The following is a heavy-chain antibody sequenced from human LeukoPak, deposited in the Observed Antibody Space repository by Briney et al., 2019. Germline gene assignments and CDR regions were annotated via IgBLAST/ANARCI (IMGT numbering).Heavy chain of an antibody. V-gene: IGHV3-23*01. CDR3: AKSSPYYDFWSGYLVNWFDP. D-gene: IGHD3-3*01. CDR1: GFTFSSYA. Sequence: GGSLRLSCAAFGFTFSSYAMSWVRQAPGKGLEWVSAISGSGGSTYYADSVKGRFTISRDNSKNTLYLQMNSLRAEDTAVYYCAKSSPYYDFWSGYLVNWFDPWGQGTLVTVSS. J-gene: IGHJ5*02. CDR2: ISGSGGST.